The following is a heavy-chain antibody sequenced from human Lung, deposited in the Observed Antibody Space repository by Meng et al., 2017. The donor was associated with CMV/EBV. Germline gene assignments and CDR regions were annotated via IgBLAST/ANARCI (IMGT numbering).Heavy chain of an antibody. J-gene: IGHJ4*02. CDR3: AKDRVEGPNSYYFDY. V-gene: IGHV3-9*01. CDR2: ISWNSGSI. CDR1: GFTFDDYA. Sequence: GGSXRLXCAAFGFTFDDYAMHWVRQAPGKGLEGVSGISWNSGSIGYADSVKGRFTISRDNAKNSLYLQMNSLRAEDTALYYCAKDRVEGPNSYYFDYWGQGXLVTVSS. D-gene: IGHD5-24*01.